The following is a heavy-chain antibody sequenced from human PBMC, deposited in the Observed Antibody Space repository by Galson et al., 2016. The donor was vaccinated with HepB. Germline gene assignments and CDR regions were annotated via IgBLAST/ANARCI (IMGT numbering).Heavy chain of an antibody. J-gene: IGHJ5*02. CDR2: ISSDGNTE. CDR3: AKVDVPDLLTGYYDH. Sequence: SLRLSCAASGFPFTRYSMHWVRQAPGKGLEWVSIISSDGNTEYYTDSVKGRFTISRDNSQNTLFLHMSSLRPEDTAVYYCAKVDVPDLLTGYYDHWGQGNLVTVSS. CDR1: GFPFTRYS. D-gene: IGHD3-9*01. V-gene: IGHV3-30*18.